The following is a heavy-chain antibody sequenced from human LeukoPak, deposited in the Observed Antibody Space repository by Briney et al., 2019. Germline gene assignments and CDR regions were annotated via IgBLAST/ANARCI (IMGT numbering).Heavy chain of an antibody. CDR1: GFTVSSNY. CDR3: ARDIYYDSSGYYGSVY. J-gene: IGHJ4*02. CDR2: ISSSSSTI. D-gene: IGHD3-22*01. Sequence: GGSLRLSCAASGFTVSSNYMSWVRQAPGKALEWVSYISSSSSTIYYADSVKGRFTISRDNAKNSLYLQMNSLRAEDTAVYYCARDIYYDSSGYYGSVYWGQGTLVTVSS. V-gene: IGHV3-48*04.